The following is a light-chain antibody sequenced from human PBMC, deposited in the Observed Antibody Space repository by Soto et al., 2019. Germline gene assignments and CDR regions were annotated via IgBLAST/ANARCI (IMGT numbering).Light chain of an antibody. CDR1: PGIGND. CDR2: AAS. CDR3: LQDHNYPLT. V-gene: IGKV1-6*01. J-gene: IGKJ4*01. Sequence: GARVTITCRASPGIGNDAGWYQQNPGKATKLLIYAASSLQSGVPSRSSGSRSGTDFTLTISSLQPEDFATYYCLQDHNYPLTFGGGTKVEIK.